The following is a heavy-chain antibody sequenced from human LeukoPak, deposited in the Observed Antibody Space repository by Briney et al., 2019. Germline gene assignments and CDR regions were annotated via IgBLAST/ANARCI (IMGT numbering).Heavy chain of an antibody. CDR2: IYTSGST. J-gene: IGHJ3*02. CDR3: ARFCSSTSCYWGDAFDI. V-gene: IGHV4-4*07. Sequence: PSETLSLTCTLSGVSISSYYWSWIRQPAGKGLEWIGRIYTSGSTNYDPSLKSRVTMSVDTSKNQFSLKLSSVTAADTAVYYCARFCSSTSCYWGDAFDIWGQGTMVTVSS. D-gene: IGHD2-2*01. CDR1: GVSISSYY.